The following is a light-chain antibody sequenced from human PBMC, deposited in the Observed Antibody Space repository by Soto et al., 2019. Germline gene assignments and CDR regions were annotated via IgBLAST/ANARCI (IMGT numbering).Light chain of an antibody. CDR2: EVT. CDR3: CSYGGSRAV. V-gene: IGLV2-23*02. Sequence: QSALTQPASVSGSPGQSITISCTGTSSDVGSHNLVSWYQQHPGKAPKLITYEVTKRPLGVSTRFSASKSGNTASLTVSGLEAEDEADCYCCSYGGSRAVFGGGTQLTVL. J-gene: IGLJ7*01. CDR1: SSDVGSHNL.